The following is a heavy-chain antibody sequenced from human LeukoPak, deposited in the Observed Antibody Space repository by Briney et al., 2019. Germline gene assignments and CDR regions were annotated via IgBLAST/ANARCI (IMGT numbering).Heavy chain of an antibody. J-gene: IGHJ4*02. CDR2: IYYSGST. V-gene: IGHV4-59*01. Sequence: SKTLSLTCTVSGGSISSYYWSWIRQPPGKGLEWIGHIYYSGSTNYNPSLKSRVTISVDTSKNQFSLKLSSVTAADTAVYYCASGRDYSGGWYWNYWGQGTLVTVSS. D-gene: IGHD6-19*01. CDR3: ASGRDYSGGWYWNY. CDR1: GGSISSYY.